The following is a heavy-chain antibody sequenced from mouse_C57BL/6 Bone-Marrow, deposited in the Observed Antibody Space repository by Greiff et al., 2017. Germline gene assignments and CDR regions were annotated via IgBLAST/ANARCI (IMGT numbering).Heavy chain of an antibody. CDR3: ALYYGNYGFAY. CDR2: ISSGSSTI. D-gene: IGHD2-1*01. J-gene: IGHJ3*01. CDR1: GFTFSDYG. V-gene: IGHV5-17*01. Sequence: EVHLVESGGGLEKPGGSLKLSCAASGFTFSDYGMHWVRQAPEKGLEWVAYISSGSSTIYYADTVKGRFTISRDNAKNTLFLQMTSLRSEDTAMYYCALYYGNYGFAYWGQGTLVTVSA.